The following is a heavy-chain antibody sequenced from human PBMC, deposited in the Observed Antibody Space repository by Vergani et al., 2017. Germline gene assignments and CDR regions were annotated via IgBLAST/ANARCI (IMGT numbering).Heavy chain of an antibody. J-gene: IGHJ4*02. CDR3: ASGDYGILTGYRY. Sequence: QVQVVQSGAEVKKSGASVKVSCKTSGYTFSNYYMHWLRQAPGQGLEWMGIIDPSGGHTNYAQKFQGRVTMARDTSPSTVYMELSSLRSEDTAIYYCASGDYGILTGYRYWGQGTLVTVSA. V-gene: IGHV1-46*03. D-gene: IGHD3-9*01. CDR2: IDPSGGHT. CDR1: GYTFSNYY.